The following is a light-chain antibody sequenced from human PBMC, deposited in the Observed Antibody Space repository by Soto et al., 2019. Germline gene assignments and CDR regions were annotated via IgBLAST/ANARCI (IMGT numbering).Light chain of an antibody. Sequence: QSVLTQPASVSGSPGQSITISCTGTSSDVGAYNYVSWYQQHPGKAPKLMIYDVTNRPSGVSNRFSGSKSGNTASLTISGLQAEDEDDYYCSSYTTSSTWVFGGGTKVTVL. V-gene: IGLV2-14*01. CDR1: SSDVGAYNY. CDR2: DVT. CDR3: SSYTTSSTWV. J-gene: IGLJ3*02.